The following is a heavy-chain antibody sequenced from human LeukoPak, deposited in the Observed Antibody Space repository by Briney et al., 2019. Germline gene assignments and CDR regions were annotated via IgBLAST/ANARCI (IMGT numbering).Heavy chain of an antibody. CDR1: GFTFSSYA. J-gene: IGHJ3*02. CDR2: TSYDGSNK. D-gene: IGHD1-1*01. CDR3: ARARVTTGTTRIAFDI. V-gene: IGHV3-30-3*01. Sequence: PGRSLRLSCAASGFTFSSYAMHWVRQAPGKGLEWVAVTSYDGSNKYYADSVKGRFTISRDNSKNTLYLQMNSLRAEDTAVHYCARARVTTGTTRIAFDIWGQGTMVTVPS.